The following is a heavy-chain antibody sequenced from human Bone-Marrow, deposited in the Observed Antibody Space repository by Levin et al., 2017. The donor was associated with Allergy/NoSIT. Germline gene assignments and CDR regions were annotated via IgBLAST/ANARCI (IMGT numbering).Heavy chain of an antibody. CDR2: IVVDNGNT. CDR1: GFTFSTSA. J-gene: IGHJ4*02. CDR3: AAVYLTRRGTDSRIDY. V-gene: IGHV1-58*01. Sequence: SVKVSCKASGFTFSTSAVQWVRQIRQQRLEWIGRIVVDNGNTKYTQRFQDRFTITTDMSGSTAYLEVSNLTSEDTAVYYCAAVYLTRRGTDSRIDYWGQGTLVTVSS. D-gene: IGHD5/OR15-5a*01.